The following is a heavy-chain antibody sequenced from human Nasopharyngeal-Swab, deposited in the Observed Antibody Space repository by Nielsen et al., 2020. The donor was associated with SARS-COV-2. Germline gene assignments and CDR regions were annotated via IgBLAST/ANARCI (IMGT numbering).Heavy chain of an antibody. Sequence: ASVKVSCKASGHTFTRPRTRSVPHAPRHAPHPTGSTSAHNTYPRFAQKSQDRVILTTDTSTSTAYMELRSLTSDDTAMYYCTSGDPNFSYNFNMDVWGQGTTVTVSS. J-gene: IGHJ6*02. CDR1: GHTFTRPR. V-gene: IGHV1-18*01. CDR3: TSGDPNFSYNFNMDV. D-gene: IGHD1-20*01. CDR2: TSAHNTYP.